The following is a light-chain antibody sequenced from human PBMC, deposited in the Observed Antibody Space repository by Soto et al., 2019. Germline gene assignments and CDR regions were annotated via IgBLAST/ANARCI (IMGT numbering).Light chain of an antibody. J-gene: IGKJ1*01. V-gene: IGKV1-39*01. Sequence: DVQMTPSPSSLSPSVGDRVTITCRASQSISSYLNWYQQKPGKAPKLLIYAASSLQSGVPSRFSGSGSGTEFTLTISSLQPDDFATYYCQHYNSYSEAFGQGTKVDIK. CDR3: QHYNSYSEA. CDR2: AAS. CDR1: QSISSY.